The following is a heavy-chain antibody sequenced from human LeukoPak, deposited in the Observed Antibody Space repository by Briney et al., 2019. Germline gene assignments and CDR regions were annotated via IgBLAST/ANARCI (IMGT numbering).Heavy chain of an antibody. Sequence: GASVKVSCKASGYTFTSYGISWVRQAPGQGLEWMGWISAYNGNTNYAQKLQGRVTMTTDTSTSTAYMELRSLRSDETAVYYCARGPDTIFGVVTPAHWGQGTLVTVSS. CDR1: GYTFTSYG. J-gene: IGHJ4*02. D-gene: IGHD3-3*01. V-gene: IGHV1-18*01. CDR2: ISAYNGNT. CDR3: ARGPDTIFGVVTPAH.